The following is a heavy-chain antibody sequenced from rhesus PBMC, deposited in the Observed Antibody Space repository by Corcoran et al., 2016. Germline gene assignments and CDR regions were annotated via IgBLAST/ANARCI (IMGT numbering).Heavy chain of an antibody. D-gene: IGHD1-1*01. CDR1: GGSIRSGYD. J-gene: IGHJ6*01. Sequence: QVQLQESGPGVVKPSETLSLTCAVSGGSIRSGYDWSWIRQPPGKGLEWMGYIYVSSGSTTYNPSRKNRVTISKDASKNQLFLKLSSVTAADTAVYHCATASPGDGLDSWGQGVIVTVSS. CDR3: ATASPGDGLDS. CDR2: IYVSSGST. V-gene: IGHV4-76*01.